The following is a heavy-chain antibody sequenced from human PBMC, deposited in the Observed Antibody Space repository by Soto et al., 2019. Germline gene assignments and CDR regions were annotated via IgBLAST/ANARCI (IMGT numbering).Heavy chain of an antibody. D-gene: IGHD2-2*01. J-gene: IGHJ6*02. CDR2: IIPIFGTA. Sequence: QVQLVQSGAEVKKPGSSVKVSCKASGGTFSSYAISWVRQAPGQGLEWMGGIIPIFGTANYAQKFQGRVTITADESTSTAYMELSSLRSEDTAVYYCAREGRDIVLVPAAMTNYYYYYYGMDVWGQGTTVTVSS. CDR1: GGTFSSYA. CDR3: AREGRDIVLVPAAMTNYYYYYYGMDV. V-gene: IGHV1-69*12.